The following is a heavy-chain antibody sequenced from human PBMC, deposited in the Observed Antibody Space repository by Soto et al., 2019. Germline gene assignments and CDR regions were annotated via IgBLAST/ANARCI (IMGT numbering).Heavy chain of an antibody. Sequence: PSETLSLTCTVSGGSISSYYWSWIRQPPGKGLEWIGYIYYNGTTNYNPSLKSRVTMSVGTSKNQFSLKLSSVTAADTAVYYCARYYYDTGGYYYDYWGQGSLVTVSS. D-gene: IGHD3-22*01. CDR3: ARYYYDTGGYYYDY. V-gene: IGHV4-59*13. CDR1: GGSISSYY. CDR2: IYYNGTT. J-gene: IGHJ4*02.